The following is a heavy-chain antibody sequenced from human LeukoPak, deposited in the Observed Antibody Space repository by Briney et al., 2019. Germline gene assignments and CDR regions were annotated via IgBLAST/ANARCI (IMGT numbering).Heavy chain of an antibody. D-gene: IGHD1-14*01. CDR3: ARNPPRTGDFNS. J-gene: IGHJ4*02. Sequence: ASVRVSCKASGYTFTSYDFSWVRQAPGQGPEWIGWMNPNSGTTGYAQKFQGRVTMTRDTSISTAYMDLSSLRSEDTAVYYCARNPPRTGDFNSWGQGALVTVSS. CDR1: GYTFTSYD. CDR2: MNPNSGTT. V-gene: IGHV1-8*01.